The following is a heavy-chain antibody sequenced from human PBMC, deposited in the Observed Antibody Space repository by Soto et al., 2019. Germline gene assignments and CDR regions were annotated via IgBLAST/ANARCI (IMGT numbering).Heavy chain of an antibody. V-gene: IGHV1-2*02. CDR1: GYTFTDYY. J-gene: IGHJ4*02. Sequence: QVQLVQSGAEVKKPEASVKVSCKASGYTFTDYYLHWVRQAPGQRLEWMGWISPKNGGTQYAQKFQGRVTMTRDTSVSTAYMELRRLRSDDTAVYYCARDFRKWLRLEYWGQGTLVTVPS. CDR3: ARDFRKWLRLEY. D-gene: IGHD5-12*01. CDR2: ISPKNGGT.